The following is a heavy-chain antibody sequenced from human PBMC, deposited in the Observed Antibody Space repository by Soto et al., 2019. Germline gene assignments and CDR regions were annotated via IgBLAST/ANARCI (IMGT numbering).Heavy chain of an antibody. V-gene: IGHV1-69*02. J-gene: IGHJ2*01. Sequence: QVQLVQSGAEVKKPGSSVKVSCKASGGTFSSYTISWVRQAPGQGLEWMGRIIPILGIANYAQKFQGRVTITADKSTSTAYMELSSLRSEDTAVYYCARMHDYGDRKWYFDLWGRGNLVTVSS. D-gene: IGHD4-17*01. CDR1: GGTFSSYT. CDR2: IIPILGIA. CDR3: ARMHDYGDRKWYFDL.